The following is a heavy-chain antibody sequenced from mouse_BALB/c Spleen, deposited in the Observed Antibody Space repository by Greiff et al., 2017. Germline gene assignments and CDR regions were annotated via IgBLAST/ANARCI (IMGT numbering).Heavy chain of an antibody. CDR2: ISSGGSYT. D-gene: IGHD2-1*01. J-gene: IGHJ2*01. CDR1: GFTFSSYA. CDR3: ARGAYGNHYFDY. V-gene: IGHV5-9-4*01. Sequence: EVKLVESGGGLVKPGGSLKLSCAASGFTFSSYAMSWVRQSPEKRLEWVAEISSGGSYTYYPDTVTGRFTISRDNAKNTLYLEMSSLRSEDTAMYYCARGAYGNHYFDYWGQGTTLTVSS.